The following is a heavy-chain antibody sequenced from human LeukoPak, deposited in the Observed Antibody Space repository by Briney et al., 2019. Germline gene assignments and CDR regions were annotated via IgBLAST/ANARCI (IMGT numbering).Heavy chain of an antibody. CDR1: GYTFTSYY. J-gene: IGHJ4*02. CDR3: ARADLELGRALDY. D-gene: IGHD1-7*01. CDR2: INPSGGST. Sequence: ASVKASCKAFGYTFTSYYMHWVRQAPGQGLEWMGIINPSGGSTSYAQKFQGRVTMTRDTSTSTVYMELSSLRSEDTAVYYCARADLELGRALDYWGQGTLATVSS. V-gene: IGHV1-46*03.